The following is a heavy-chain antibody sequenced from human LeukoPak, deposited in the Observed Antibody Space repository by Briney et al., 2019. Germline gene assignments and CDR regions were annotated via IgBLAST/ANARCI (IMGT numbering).Heavy chain of an antibody. D-gene: IGHD2-15*01. CDR3: ARVQPSPVDLRGVVDAFDI. J-gene: IGHJ3*02. Sequence: SETLSLTCTVSGGSISSYYWSWIRQPAGKGLEWIGRIYTSGSTNYNPSLKSRVTMSVDTSKNQFSLKLSSVTAADTAVYYCARVQPSPVDLRGVVDAFDIWGQGTMVTVSS. CDR1: GGSISSYY. V-gene: IGHV4-4*07. CDR2: IYTSGST.